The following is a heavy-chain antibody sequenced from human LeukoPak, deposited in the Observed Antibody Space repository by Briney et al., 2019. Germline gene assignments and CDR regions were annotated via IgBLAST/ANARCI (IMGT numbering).Heavy chain of an antibody. J-gene: IGHJ5*02. CDR3: ARGSGSYYLS. V-gene: IGHV3-20*01. Sequence: GGSLRLSCAASGFTFDDYGMSWVRQAPGKGLEWVSGINWNGGSTGYADSVKGRFTISRDNAKNSPYLQMNSLRAEDTALYHCARGSGSYYLSWGQGTLVTVSS. D-gene: IGHD1-26*01. CDR2: INWNGGST. CDR1: GFTFDDYG.